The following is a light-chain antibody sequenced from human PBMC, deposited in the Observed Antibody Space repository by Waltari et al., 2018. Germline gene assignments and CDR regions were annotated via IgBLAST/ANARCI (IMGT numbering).Light chain of an antibody. CDR1: SSDVGGYNY. CDR2: DVS. CDR3: CSYAGTSTVV. V-gene: IGLV2-23*02. Sequence: QSALTQPASVSGSPGQSITISCTGTSSDVGGYNYVSWYQQHPGKAPKLMIYDVSKRPSGVFNRFSGSKSGNTAALTISGLQAEDEADYYCCSYAGTSTVVFGGGTKLTVL. J-gene: IGLJ2*01.